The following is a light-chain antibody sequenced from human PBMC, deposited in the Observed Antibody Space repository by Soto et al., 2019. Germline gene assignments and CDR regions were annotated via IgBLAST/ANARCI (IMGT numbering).Light chain of an antibody. CDR1: QSVSSS. V-gene: IGKV3D-11*02. J-gene: IGKJ3*01. CDR2: GAS. CDR3: QQRSNWPVT. Sequence: VLTQSLGTLSLSPAARAALACGVSQSVSSSLAWHQQEPGQAPRLLIHGASTRATGIPARFSGSGPGTDFTLTISSLEPEDFAVYYCQQRSNWPVTFGPGTKVDIK.